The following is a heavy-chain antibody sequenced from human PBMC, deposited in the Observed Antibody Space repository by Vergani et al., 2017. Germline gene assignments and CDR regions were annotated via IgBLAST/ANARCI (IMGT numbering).Heavy chain of an antibody. J-gene: IGHJ6*03. CDR1: CGSFSGYY. CDR3: ARVQELCDFCIGYRVRYYYYMDV. V-gene: IGHV4-34*01. D-gene: IGHD3-3*01. Sequence: QVQLQQWGAGLLKPSETLSLTCAVYCGSFSGYYWSWIRQPPGKGLEWNGELNHSGGTNYNPSLKSRVTISVDTPKNQFSLQLSSVTAADTAVYYCARVQELCDFCIGYRVRYYYYMDVWGKGTTVTVSS. CDR2: LNHSGGT.